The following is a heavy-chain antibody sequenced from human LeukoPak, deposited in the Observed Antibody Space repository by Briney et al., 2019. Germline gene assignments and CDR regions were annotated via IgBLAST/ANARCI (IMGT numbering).Heavy chain of an antibody. D-gene: IGHD6-13*01. V-gene: IGHV3-23*01. CDR1: GFTFSSYA. Sequence: PGRSLRLSCAASGFTFSSYAMSWVRQAPGKGLEWVSAISGSGGSTYYADSVKGRFTISRDNSKNTLYLQMNSLRAEDTAVYYCAKADTYSSSWYGGDYYYYGMDVWGQGTTVTVSS. CDR2: ISGSGGST. J-gene: IGHJ6*02. CDR3: AKADTYSSSWYGGDYYYYGMDV.